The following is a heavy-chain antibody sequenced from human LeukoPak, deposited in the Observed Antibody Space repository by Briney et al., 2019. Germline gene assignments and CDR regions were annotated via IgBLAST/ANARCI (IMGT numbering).Heavy chain of an antibody. V-gene: IGHV3-7*01. CDR3: ASASSSGPYYFDY. CDR1: GFTFSSYW. D-gene: IGHD6-19*01. CDR2: IKQDGSEK. J-gene: IGHJ4*02. Sequence: GGSLRLSCAASGFTFSSYWMSWVRQAPGKGLEWVANIKQDGSEKYYVDSVKGRFTISRDNAKDSLYLQMNSLRAEDTAVYYCASASSSGPYYFDYWGQGTLVTVSS.